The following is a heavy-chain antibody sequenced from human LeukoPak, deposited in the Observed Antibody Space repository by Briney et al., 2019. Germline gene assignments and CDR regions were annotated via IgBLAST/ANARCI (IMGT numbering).Heavy chain of an antibody. J-gene: IGHJ4*02. Sequence: GGSLRLSCAASGFTFSDYEVNWVRQAPGKGVEWVAYISTSGSTTHYADSVKGRFTISRDNAKNSLFLQMNSLRAEDTAVYYCAKDGGTDWYSYGRLDYWGQGTLVTVSS. V-gene: IGHV3-48*03. CDR2: ISTSGSTT. D-gene: IGHD5-18*01. CDR1: GFTFSDYE. CDR3: AKDGGTDWYSYGRLDY.